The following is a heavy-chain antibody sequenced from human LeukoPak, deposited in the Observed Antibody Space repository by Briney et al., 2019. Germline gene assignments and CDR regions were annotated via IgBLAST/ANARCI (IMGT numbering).Heavy chain of an antibody. J-gene: IGHJ4*02. CDR1: GFTFSSYS. V-gene: IGHV3-48*01. CDR3: ARDWDKGLPHFDY. CDR2: ISSSSSTI. D-gene: IGHD3-16*01. Sequence: PGGSLRLSCAASGFTFSSYSMNWVRQAPGKGLEWVSYISSSSSTIYYADSVKGRFTISRDNAKNSLYLQMNSLRAEDTAVYYCARDWDKGLPHFDYWGQGTLVTVSS.